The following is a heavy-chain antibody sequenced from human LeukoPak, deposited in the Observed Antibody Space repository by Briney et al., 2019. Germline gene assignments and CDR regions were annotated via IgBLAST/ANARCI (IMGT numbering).Heavy chain of an antibody. CDR1: GFTVSSKY. J-gene: IGHJ4*01. Sequence: GGSLPVTCAASGFTVSSKYMSWVRQTPGKGLQWVALIYSSGDAYTPDSVKGRFTISRDDSENTLYLQMDSLRAEDTAVYYCATGYYFGSGSYGYLDYWGHRTLCSVSS. D-gene: IGHD3-10*01. CDR3: ATGYYFGSGSYGYLDY. V-gene: IGHV3-53*01. CDR2: IYSSGDA.